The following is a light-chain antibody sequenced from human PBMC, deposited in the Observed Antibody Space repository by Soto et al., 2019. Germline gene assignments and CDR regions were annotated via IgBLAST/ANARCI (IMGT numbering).Light chain of an antibody. V-gene: IGLV2-14*01. Sequence: QSALTQPASVSGSPGQSIAISCTGTSSVVGGYNYVSWFQQHPGKAPKLMIYDVSNRPSGVSNRFSGSKSGNTASLTISGLQAEDEADYYCSSYSSSSTPYLFGTGTKLTVL. CDR2: DVS. CDR3: SSYSSSSTPYL. CDR1: SSVVGGYNY. J-gene: IGLJ1*01.